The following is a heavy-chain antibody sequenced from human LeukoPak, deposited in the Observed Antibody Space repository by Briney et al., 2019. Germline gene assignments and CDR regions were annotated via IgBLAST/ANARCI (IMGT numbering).Heavy chain of an antibody. Sequence: GGSLRLSCAAAGFTFSDYYMSWIRQAAGKGREWVSYISSSGSTIYYADSVKGRFTISRDNAKNSLYLQMNSLRAEDTAVYYCARESGVQDYYDSSGYYADWIDYWGQGTLVTVSS. CDR2: ISSSGSTI. CDR1: GFTFSDYY. CDR3: ARESGVQDYYDSSGYYADWIDY. D-gene: IGHD3-22*01. V-gene: IGHV3-11*01. J-gene: IGHJ4*02.